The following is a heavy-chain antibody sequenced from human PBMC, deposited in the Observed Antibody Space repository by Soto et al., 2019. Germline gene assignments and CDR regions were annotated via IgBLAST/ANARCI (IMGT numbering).Heavy chain of an antibody. CDR2: IYYSGRT. J-gene: IGHJ5*02. V-gene: IGHV4-59*01. CDR1: GGSISSYY. CDR3: ARGYCSSTICYIWDNWFDP. D-gene: IGHD2-2*02. Sequence: PETLSLTCTVSGGSISSYYWSWIRQPPGKGLEWIGYIYYSGRTNYNPSLKSRVTISVDTSRNQFSLKLSSVTAADTAVYYCARGYCSSTICYIWDNWFDPWGQGTLVTVS.